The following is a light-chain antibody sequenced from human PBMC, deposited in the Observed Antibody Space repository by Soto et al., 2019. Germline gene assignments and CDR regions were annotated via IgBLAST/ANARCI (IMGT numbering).Light chain of an antibody. Sequence: EIVLTQSPGTLSLSTGERATLSCRAIQSVSSSYLAWYQQKPGQAPRLLIYGASSRATGIPDRFSGSGSGTDFTLTISRLEPEDFAVYYCQQYGSSPQTFGQGTKVDIK. CDR3: QQYGSSPQT. CDR2: GAS. CDR1: QSVSSSY. J-gene: IGKJ1*01. V-gene: IGKV3-20*01.